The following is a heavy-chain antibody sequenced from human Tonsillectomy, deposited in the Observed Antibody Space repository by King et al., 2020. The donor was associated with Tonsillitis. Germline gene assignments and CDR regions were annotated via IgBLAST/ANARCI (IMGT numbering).Heavy chain of an antibody. Sequence: EVQLVESGGGLVQPGGSLRLSCAASGFTFGYYAMSWVRQAPGKGLEWVSSLSGSGSITNYADSVKGRFSISRDNSKNTLYLQMNSLRAADTAVYYCAQVPNDNNAFWSGPFSYWGQGTLVTVSS. CDR2: LSGSGSIT. D-gene: IGHD3-3*01. J-gene: IGHJ4*02. CDR3: AQVPNDNNAFWSGPFSY. V-gene: IGHV3-23*04. CDR1: GFTFGYYA.